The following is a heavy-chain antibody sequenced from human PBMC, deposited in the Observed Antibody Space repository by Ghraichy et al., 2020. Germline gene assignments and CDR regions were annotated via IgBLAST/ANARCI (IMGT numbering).Heavy chain of an antibody. D-gene: IGHD2-21*02. V-gene: IGHV4-59*01. Sequence: ESLNISCTVSGGSISSYYWSWIRQPPGKGLEWIGYIYYSGSTNYNPSLKSRVTISVDTSKNQFSLKLSSVTAADTAVYYCARDREIAYCGGDCYSGWFDPWGQGTLVTVSS. CDR3: ARDREIAYCGGDCYSGWFDP. CDR2: IYYSGST. CDR1: GGSISSYY. J-gene: IGHJ5*02.